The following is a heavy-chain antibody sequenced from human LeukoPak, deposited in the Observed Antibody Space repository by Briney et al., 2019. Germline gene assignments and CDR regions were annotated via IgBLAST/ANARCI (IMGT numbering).Heavy chain of an antibody. CDR2: ISYDGSNK. CDR1: GFTFSSYA. J-gene: IGHJ5*02. D-gene: IGHD3-22*01. CDR3: ARGEATTYYYDSSYDP. Sequence: PGGSLRLSCAASGFTFSSYAMHWVRQAPGKGLEWVAVISYDGSNKYYADSVKGRFTISRDNSKNTLYLQMNSLRAEDTAVYYCARGEATTYYYDSSYDPWGQGTLVTVSS. V-gene: IGHV3-30-3*01.